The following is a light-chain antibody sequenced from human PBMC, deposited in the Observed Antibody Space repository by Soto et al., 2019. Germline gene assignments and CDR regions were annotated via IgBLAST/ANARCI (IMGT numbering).Light chain of an antibody. V-gene: IGKV3-11*01. CDR3: QQRNTWPPIS. Sequence: EIVLTQSPVTLSLSPGERATLSCRASQSVRTYLAWYQVKPGQAPRLLIYDASRRASGVPARFSGSGSGTDFTRPISGLEPEDCALYCCQQRNTWPPISFGQGTRLEIK. CDR2: DAS. CDR1: QSVRTY. J-gene: IGKJ5*01.